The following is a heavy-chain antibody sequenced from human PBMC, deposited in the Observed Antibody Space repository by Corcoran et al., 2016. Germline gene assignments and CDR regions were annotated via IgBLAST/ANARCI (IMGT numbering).Heavy chain of an antibody. CDR2: INPSGGST. CDR3: VRDSGNVQVDY. J-gene: IGHJ4*02. Sequence: QVQLVQSGAEVKKPGASVKVSCKASGYTFTSYDMHWVRQAPGHGLEWMGIINPSGGSTSYAQKFQGRVTMTRHTSTSTVYRELSSLRSEDMAVYYCVRDSGNVQVDYWCQGTLVTVSS. D-gene: IGHD1-1*01. CDR1: GYTFTSYD. V-gene: IGHV1-46*01.